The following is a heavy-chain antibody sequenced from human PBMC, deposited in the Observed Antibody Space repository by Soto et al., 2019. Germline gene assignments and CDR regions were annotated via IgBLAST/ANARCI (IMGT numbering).Heavy chain of an antibody. J-gene: IGHJ4*02. Sequence: PGGSLRLSCAASGFTFSSYGMHWVRQAPGKGLEWVAVISYDGSNKYYADSVKGRFTISRDNSKNTLYLQMNSLRAEDTAVYYCAKDGSGRGYSGYDYLFDYWGQGTLVTVSS. V-gene: IGHV3-30*18. CDR1: GFTFSSYG. CDR2: ISYDGSNK. CDR3: AKDGSGRGYSGYDYLFDY. D-gene: IGHD5-12*01.